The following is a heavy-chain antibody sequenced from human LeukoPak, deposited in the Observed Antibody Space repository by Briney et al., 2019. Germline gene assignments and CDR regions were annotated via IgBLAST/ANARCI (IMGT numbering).Heavy chain of an antibody. CDR1: GGSISSYY. D-gene: IGHD6-6*01. V-gene: IGHV4-59*01. CDR2: IYYSGST. J-gene: IGHJ4*02. Sequence: SETLSLTCTVSGGSISSYYWSWIRQPPGKGLECIGYIYYSGSTNYNPSLKSRVTISVDTSKNQFSLKLSSVTAADTAVYYCARARSSSSAVPWYFDYWGQGTLVTVSS. CDR3: ARARSSSSAVPWYFDY.